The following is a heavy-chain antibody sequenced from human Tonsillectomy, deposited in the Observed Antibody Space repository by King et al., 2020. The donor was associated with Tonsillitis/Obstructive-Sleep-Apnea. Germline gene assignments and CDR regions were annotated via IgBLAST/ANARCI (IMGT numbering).Heavy chain of an antibody. CDR1: GYTFTSYA. CDR2: STAGNGNT. CDR3: ARGSPQSGYDN. Sequence: QLVQSGAEVKKPGASVKVSCKGSGYTFTSYAMHWVRQAPGQRLEWMGWSTAGNGNTKYSQKFQGRVTITRDTSASTAYMELSSLRSEDTAVYYCARGSPQSGYDNWGQGTLVTVSS. V-gene: IGHV1-3*01. J-gene: IGHJ4*02. D-gene: IGHD5-12*01.